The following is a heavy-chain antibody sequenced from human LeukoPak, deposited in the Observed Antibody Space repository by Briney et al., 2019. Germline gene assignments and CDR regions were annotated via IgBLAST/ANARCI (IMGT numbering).Heavy chain of an antibody. CDR3: ARDQGYSPFGY. J-gene: IGHJ4*02. D-gene: IGHD5-18*01. CDR2: IYYSGST. V-gene: IGHV4-59*01. CDR1: GGSISSYY. Sequence: SETLSLTCTVSGGSISSYYWSWIRQPPGKGLEWIGYIYYSGSTNYNPSLKSRVTISVDTSKNQFFLKLSSVTAADTAVYYCARDQGYSPFGYWGQGTLVTVSS.